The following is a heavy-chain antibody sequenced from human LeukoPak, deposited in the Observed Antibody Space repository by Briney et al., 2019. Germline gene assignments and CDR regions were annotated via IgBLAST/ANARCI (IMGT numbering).Heavy chain of an antibody. V-gene: IGHV3-7*03. CDR1: RFTFSSYW. J-gene: IGHJ6*02. CDR2: IKQDGSGK. CDR3: ARDLYSYGSGSYGV. D-gene: IGHD3-10*01. Sequence: GGSLRLSCAASRFTFSSYWMSWVRQAPGKGLEWVANIKQDGSGKYYVDSVKGRFTISRDNAKNSLYLQMNSLRGEDTAVYYCARDLYSYGSGSYGVWGQGTTVTVSS.